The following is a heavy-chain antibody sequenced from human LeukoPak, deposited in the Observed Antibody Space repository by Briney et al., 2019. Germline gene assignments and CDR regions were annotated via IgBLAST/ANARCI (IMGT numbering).Heavy chain of an antibody. CDR3: AKGQDYGDYDPFDY. CDR1: GFTFDDYG. J-gene: IGHJ4*02. CDR2: INWNGGST. V-gene: IGHV3-20*04. Sequence: GGSLRLSCAASGFTFDDYGMSWVRQAPGKGLGWVSGINWNGGSTGYADSVKGRFTISRDNAKNSLYLQMNSLRAEDTALYYCAKGQDYGDYDPFDYWGQGTLVTVSS. D-gene: IGHD4-17*01.